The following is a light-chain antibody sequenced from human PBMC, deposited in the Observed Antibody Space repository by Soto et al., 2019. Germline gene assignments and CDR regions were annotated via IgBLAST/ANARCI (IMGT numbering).Light chain of an antibody. J-gene: IGLJ3*02. V-gene: IGLV2-14*01. CDR2: EVS. Sequence: QSVLTQPASVSGSTGESITISCTGTSSDVGGYNYVSWYQQHPGKAPKLMIYEVSNRPSGVSNRFSGSKSGNTASLTVFGLQAEDEADYYCSSYTSSSTWVFGGGTKLTVL. CDR3: SSYTSSSTWV. CDR1: SSDVGGYNY.